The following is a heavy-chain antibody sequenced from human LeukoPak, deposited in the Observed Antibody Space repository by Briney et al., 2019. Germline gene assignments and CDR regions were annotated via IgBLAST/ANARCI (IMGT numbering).Heavy chain of an antibody. CDR3: ANGGDYDSSGYYPTIFDY. CDR1: GFTFSSYA. Sequence: PGGSLRLSCAASGFTFSSYAMSWVRQAPGKGLEWVSAISGSGGSTYYADSVRGRFTISRDNSKNTLYLQMNSLRAEDTAVYYCANGGDYDSSGYYPTIFDYWGQGTLVTVSS. J-gene: IGHJ4*02. V-gene: IGHV3-23*01. CDR2: ISGSGGST. D-gene: IGHD3-22*01.